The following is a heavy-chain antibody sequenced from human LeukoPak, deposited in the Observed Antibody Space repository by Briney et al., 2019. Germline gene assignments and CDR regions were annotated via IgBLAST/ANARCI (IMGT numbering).Heavy chain of an antibody. D-gene: IGHD6-13*01. CDR2: TYYSSKLSN. J-gene: IGHJ6*03. Sequence: SQTLSLTCAISGGSISSNSAGWNWNRQAPSRGFDWLVKTYYSSKLSNAYAVSMKSPIPIAPDTSKNQFSLPLTSVTPEDTAVHYCARGGAAAGTRAYYYYMDVWGKGTTVTVSS. V-gene: IGHV6-1*01. CDR1: GGSISSNSAG. CDR3: ARGGAAAGTRAYYYYMDV.